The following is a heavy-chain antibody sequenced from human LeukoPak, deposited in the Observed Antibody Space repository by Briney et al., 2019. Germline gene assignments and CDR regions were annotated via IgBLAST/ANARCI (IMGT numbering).Heavy chain of an antibody. D-gene: IGHD6-19*01. CDR3: AKDKGVSSGWNDHYYYYGMDV. CDR1: GFTFSSYA. CDR2: ISGSGGST. Sequence: GGSLRLSCAASGFTFSSYAMSWVRQAPGKGLEWVSAISGSGGSTYYADSVKGRFTISRDNSKNTLYLQMNSLRAEDTAVYYCAKDKGVSSGWNDHYYYYGMDVWGQGTTVTVSS. V-gene: IGHV3-23*01. J-gene: IGHJ6*02.